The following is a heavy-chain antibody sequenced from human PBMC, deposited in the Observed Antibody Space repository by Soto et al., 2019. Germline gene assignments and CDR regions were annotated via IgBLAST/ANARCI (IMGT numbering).Heavy chain of an antibody. J-gene: IGHJ4*02. CDR3: ARPGGSGWFYFDS. CDR2: IYYSGST. D-gene: IGHD6-13*01. CDR1: GESSIGTIYY. Sequence: LETLSHTCIVSGESSIGTIYYWGWIRKPPGKGLEWIGSIYYSGSTYYNPSLKSRVTISVDTSKNHFSLKLTSVTAADTAVYYCARPGGSGWFYFDSWGQGSQVTVSS. V-gene: IGHV4-39*02.